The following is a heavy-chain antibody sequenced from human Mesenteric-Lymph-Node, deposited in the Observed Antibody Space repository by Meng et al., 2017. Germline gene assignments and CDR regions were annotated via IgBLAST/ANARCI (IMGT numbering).Heavy chain of an antibody. CDR1: GFIFATYG. Sequence: GGSLRLSCAASGFIFATYGMNWVRQAPGKGLEWVSSIRGGSDDTYYADSVKGRFTISRDDSKNTLYLHMDSLRAEDTAVYYCAREDYGSGSYYRDYWGQGTLVTVSS. CDR3: AREDYGSGSYYRDY. CDR2: IRGGSDDT. D-gene: IGHD3-10*01. J-gene: IGHJ4*02. V-gene: IGHV3-23*01.